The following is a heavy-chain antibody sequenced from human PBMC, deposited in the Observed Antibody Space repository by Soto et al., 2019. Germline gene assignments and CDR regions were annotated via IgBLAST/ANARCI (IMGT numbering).Heavy chain of an antibody. CDR2: IKSKTDGGTT. Sequence: GGSLRLSCAASGFTFSNAWMNWVRQAPGKGLEWVGRIKSKTDGGTTDYAAPVKGRFTISRDDSKNTLYLQMNSLKTEDTAVYYCTTEGPGSIAFGGVIVIHNDYWGQGTLVTVSS. V-gene: IGHV3-15*07. D-gene: IGHD3-16*02. J-gene: IGHJ4*02. CDR3: TTEGPGSIAFGGVIVIHNDY. CDR1: GFTFSNAW.